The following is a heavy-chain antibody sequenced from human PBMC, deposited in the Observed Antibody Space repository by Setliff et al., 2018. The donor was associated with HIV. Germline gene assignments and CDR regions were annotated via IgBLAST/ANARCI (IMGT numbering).Heavy chain of an antibody. V-gene: IGHV4-4*09. Sequence: SETLSLTCTVSGGSISSYCWNWIRQSPGRGLEWIGFIFSSGSTKYNPSLQSRVTMSIDTSKNQFSLKLTSVTAADTAVYYCARRRAGMYANSIDYWGQGTLVTVSS. CDR2: IFSSGST. CDR1: GGSISSYC. D-gene: IGHD2-8*01. CDR3: ARRRAGMYANSIDY. J-gene: IGHJ4*02.